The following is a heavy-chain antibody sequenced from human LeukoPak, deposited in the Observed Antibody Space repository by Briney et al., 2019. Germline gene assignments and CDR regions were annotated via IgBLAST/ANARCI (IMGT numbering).Heavy chain of an antibody. CDR3: AKDPQGY. V-gene: IGHV3-30*04. J-gene: IGHJ4*02. Sequence: PGGSLRLSCVASGFTFSRYDIHWVRQAPGKGLEWVAVISDDGKNKIYADSVKGRFTISRDNSKNTLYLQMNSLRAEDTAVYYCAKDPQGYWGQGTLVTVSS. CDR1: GFTFSRYD. CDR2: ISDDGKNK.